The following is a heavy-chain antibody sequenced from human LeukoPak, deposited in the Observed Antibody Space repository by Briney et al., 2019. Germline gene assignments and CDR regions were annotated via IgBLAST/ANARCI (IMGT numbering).Heavy chain of an antibody. J-gene: IGHJ4*02. CDR1: GGSISSSSYY. CDR2: IYYSGST. D-gene: IGHD3-9*01. V-gene: IGHV4-39*01. Sequence: SETLSLTCTVSGGSISSSSYYWGWIRQPPGKGLEWIGSIYYSGSTYYNPSLKSRVTISVDTSKNQFSLKVRSVTAADTAVYYCARARGRYIDFLDYWGQGTLITVSS. CDR3: ARARGRYIDFLDY.